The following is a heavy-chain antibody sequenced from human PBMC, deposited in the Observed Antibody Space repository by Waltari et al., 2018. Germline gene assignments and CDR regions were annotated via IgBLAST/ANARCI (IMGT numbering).Heavy chain of an antibody. CDR3: ARRQLGGPFDP. J-gene: IGHJ5*02. Sequence: QVQLVQSGAQVKKPWSSVKVSCKASGGTFGSYGITWVRQASGEGLEWMGGIVPGIGTAPNDARKCQGRLTITADEVTATVYMDLSGLRSDDTAVYYCARRQLGGPFDPWGQGTLVSVSS. CDR2: IVPGIGTAP. V-gene: IGHV1-69*12. D-gene: IGHD3-16*01. CDR1: GGTFGSYG.